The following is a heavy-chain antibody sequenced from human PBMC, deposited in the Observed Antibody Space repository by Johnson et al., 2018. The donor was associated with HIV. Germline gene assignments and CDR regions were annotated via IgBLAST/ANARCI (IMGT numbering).Heavy chain of an antibody. CDR3: TTAIVIDAFDI. D-gene: IGHD3-16*02. CDR2: IKSKTDGGTT. V-gene: IGHV3-15*01. Sequence: VQLVESGGGLVKPGGSLRLSCAASGFTFSHAWMSWVRQAPGKGLEWVGRIKSKTDGGTTDYAAPVKGRFTISRDDSKNTLFLQMSSLKTDDTAVYYCTTAIVIDAFDIWGQGTVVTVSS. CDR1: GFTFSHAW. J-gene: IGHJ3*02.